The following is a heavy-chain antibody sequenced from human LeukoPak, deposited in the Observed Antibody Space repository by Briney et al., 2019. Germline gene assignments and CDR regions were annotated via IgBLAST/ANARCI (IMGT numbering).Heavy chain of an antibody. CDR1: GGSFSGYY. D-gene: IGHD2-15*01. V-gene: IGHV4-34*01. Sequence: SETLSLTCAVYGGSFSGYYWSWIRQPPGKGLEWIGSISYSGSTYYNPSLRSRVTISVDTSKKQFSLKLSSVTAADTAVYYCARGYCSGGSCYSYYYYSYMDVWGKGTTVTVSS. CDR3: ARGYCSGGSCYSYYYYSYMDV. J-gene: IGHJ6*03. CDR2: ISYSGST.